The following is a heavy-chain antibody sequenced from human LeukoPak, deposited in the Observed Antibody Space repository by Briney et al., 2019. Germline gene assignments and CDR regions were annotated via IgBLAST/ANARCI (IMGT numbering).Heavy chain of an antibody. CDR2: IIPILGIA. CDR1: GYTFTSYA. D-gene: IGHD1-26*01. Sequence: GASVKVSCKASGYTFTSYAISWVRQAPGQGLEWMGRIIPILGIANYAQKFQGRVTITADKSTSTAYMELSSLRSEDTAVYYCARHTVGGATPYFDYWGQGTLVTVSS. J-gene: IGHJ4*02. CDR3: ARHTVGGATPYFDY. V-gene: IGHV1-69*04.